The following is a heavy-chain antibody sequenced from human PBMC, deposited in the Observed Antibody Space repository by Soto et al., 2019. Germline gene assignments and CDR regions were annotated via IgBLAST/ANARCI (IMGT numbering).Heavy chain of an antibody. J-gene: IGHJ4*02. CDR1: GRPISSYY. Sequence: SETLSLTCTVSGRPISSYYWSWIRQPPGKGLEWIGYIYYSGITNYNPSLKSRVTISVDTSKNQFSLKLSSVTAADTAVYFCAREGNLGRWIQPLASWGQGTLVTVS. CDR3: AREGNLGRWIQPLAS. D-gene: IGHD2-2*03. CDR2: IYYSGIT. V-gene: IGHV4-59*01.